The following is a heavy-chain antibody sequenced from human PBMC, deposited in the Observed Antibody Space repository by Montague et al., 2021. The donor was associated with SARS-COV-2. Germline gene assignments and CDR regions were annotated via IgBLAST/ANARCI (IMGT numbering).Heavy chain of an antibody. V-gene: IGHV4-34*01. CDR1: GGSFSGYY. CDR3: ARFAYWLLFIASYYGMYV. D-gene: IGHD2-2*01. CDR2: ISHSGST. J-gene: IGHJ6*02. Sequence: SETLSLTCAVYGGSFSGYYWSWIRQPPGKGLELIGEISHSGSTNCNPSLKSRVTISIDTSKNQFSLKLSSVTAADTAVYYCARFAYWLLFIASYYGMYVWGQGTTVTVSS.